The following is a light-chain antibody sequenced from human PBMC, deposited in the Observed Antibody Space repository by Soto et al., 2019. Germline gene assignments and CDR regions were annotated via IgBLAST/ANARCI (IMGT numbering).Light chain of an antibody. CDR3: SSYTSSITVV. V-gene: IGLV2-14*01. J-gene: IGLJ2*01. CDR1: SSDVGGYNY. Sequence: QSALTQPASVSGSPGQSITISCTGTSSDVGGYNYVSWYQQHPGKAPILMIFDVSNRPSGVSNRFSGSKSGNTASLTISGLQAEDEADYYCSSYTSSITVVFGGGTKLTVL. CDR2: DVS.